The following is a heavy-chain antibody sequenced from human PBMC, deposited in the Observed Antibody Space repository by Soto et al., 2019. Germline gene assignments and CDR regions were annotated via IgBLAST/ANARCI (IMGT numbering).Heavy chain of an antibody. J-gene: IGHJ3*02. CDR1: GGSISSYY. CDR3: AKDLASCSSTSCSASDAFDI. V-gene: IGHV4-59*01. D-gene: IGHD2-2*01. Sequence: PSETLSLTCTVSGGSISSYYWSWIRQPPGKGLEWIGYIYYSGSASYNPSLKSRVTISVDTSKSQFSLKLSSATAADTAVYFCAKDLASCSSTSCSASDAFDIWGQGTMVTVSS. CDR2: IYYSGSA.